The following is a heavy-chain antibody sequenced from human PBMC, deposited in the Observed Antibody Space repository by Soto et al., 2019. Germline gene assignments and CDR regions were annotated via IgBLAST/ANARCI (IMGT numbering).Heavy chain of an antibody. CDR1: GASISGFY. J-gene: IGHJ5*02. D-gene: IGHD1-1*01. CDR3: VRDGTKTLRDWLDP. Sequence: SETLSLTCTVPGASISGFYWSWIRKSAGKGLEWIGRIYATGTTDYNPSLKSRVMMSVDTSKKQFSLKLRSVTAADTAVYYCVRDGTKTLRDWLDPWGQGISVTVYS. V-gene: IGHV4-4*07. CDR2: IYATGTT.